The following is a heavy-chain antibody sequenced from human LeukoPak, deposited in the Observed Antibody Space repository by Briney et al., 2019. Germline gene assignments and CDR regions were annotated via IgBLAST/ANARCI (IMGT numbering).Heavy chain of an antibody. J-gene: IGHJ4*02. D-gene: IGHD2-21*01. CDR2: IIPILGIA. CDR1: GYTFTSYD. V-gene: IGHV1-69*04. Sequence: SVKVSCKASGYTFTSYDINWVRQAPGQGLEWMGRIIPILGIANYAQKFQGRVTITADKSTSTAYMELSSLRSEDTAVYYCARALGGDYYFDYWGQGTLVTVSS. CDR3: ARALGGDYYFDY.